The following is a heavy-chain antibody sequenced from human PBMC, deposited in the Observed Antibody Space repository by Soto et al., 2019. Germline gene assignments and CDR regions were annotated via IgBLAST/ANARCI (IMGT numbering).Heavy chain of an antibody. CDR2: INHSGST. V-gene: IGHV4-34*01. Sequence: ETLSLTCAVYGGSFSGYYWSWIRQPPGKGLEWIGEINHSGSTNYNPSLKSRVTVSVDTSKNQFSLKLSSVTAADTAVYYFARGVEMATITYYYYGMDVWGQGTTVTVSS. J-gene: IGHJ6*02. CDR1: GGSFSGYY. CDR3: ARGVEMATITYYYYGMDV. D-gene: IGHD5-12*01.